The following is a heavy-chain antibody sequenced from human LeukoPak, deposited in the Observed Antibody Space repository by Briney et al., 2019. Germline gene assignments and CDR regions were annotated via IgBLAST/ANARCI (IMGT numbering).Heavy chain of an antibody. V-gene: IGHV3-48*04. CDR1: GFTFSSYS. CDR3: ARDRYDYVWGSYPSYFDY. CDR2: ISSSSSTI. J-gene: IGHJ4*02. Sequence: GGSLRLSCAASGFTFSSYSMNWVRQAPGKGLEWVSYISSSSSTIYYADSVKGRFTISRDNAKNSLYLQMNSLRAEDTAVYYCARDRYDYVWGSYPSYFDYWGQGTLVTVSS. D-gene: IGHD3-16*02.